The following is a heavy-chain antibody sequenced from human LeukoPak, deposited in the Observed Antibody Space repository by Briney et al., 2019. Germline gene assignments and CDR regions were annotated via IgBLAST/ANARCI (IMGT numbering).Heavy chain of an antibody. CDR3: VTLDNYDRSGRYQNDY. CDR2: VDPQDGDT. D-gene: IGHD3-22*01. V-gene: IGHV1-69-2*01. Sequence: GATVKISCQASGYTFTDYYIHWVQQAPGKGLEWMGRVDPQDGDTRYSENFQGRVAIRADTSEDTAYLELSRLTSDDAAVYYCVTLDNYDRSGRYQNDYWGQGTQVLVSS. J-gene: IGHJ4*02. CDR1: GYTFTDYY.